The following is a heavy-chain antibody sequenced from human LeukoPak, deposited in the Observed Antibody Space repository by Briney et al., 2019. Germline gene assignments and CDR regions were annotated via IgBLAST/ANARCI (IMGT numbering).Heavy chain of an antibody. J-gene: IGHJ4*02. Sequence: SETLSLTCAVSGESFNGYYWSWIRQSPGTGLEWIGEINHSGHTNYNPSLKSRVSMSLDTSKNQFSLKLSSVTAADTAVYYCASMGYYWGQGTLVTVSS. CDR2: INHSGHT. CDR1: GESFNGYY. CDR3: ASMGYY. V-gene: IGHV4-34*01.